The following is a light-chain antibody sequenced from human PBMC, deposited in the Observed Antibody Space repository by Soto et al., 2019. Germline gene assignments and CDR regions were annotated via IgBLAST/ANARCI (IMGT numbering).Light chain of an antibody. CDR2: DVT. Sequence: QSVLTQPAFVSASPGQSITISCTGTSSDVDGYDYVSWYQQHPGKAPKLMIYDVTKRPSGVSNRFSGSKSGNTASLNISGLQAEDEADYYCSSYTSSSTLVVFGGGTKLTVL. CDR1: SSDVDGYDY. J-gene: IGLJ2*01. V-gene: IGLV2-14*03. CDR3: SSYTSSSTLVV.